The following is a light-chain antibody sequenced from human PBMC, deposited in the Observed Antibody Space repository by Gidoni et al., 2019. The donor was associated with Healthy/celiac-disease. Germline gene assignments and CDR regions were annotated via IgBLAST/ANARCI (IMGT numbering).Light chain of an antibody. CDR1: QSVSSSY. CDR3: QQYGSSRT. CDR2: GAS. Sequence: EIVLTQSPGTLSLSPGERATLSCRASQSVSSSYLAWYQQKPGQAPRLLIYGASSRATGIPDRFSGRGSGTDFTLTSSRLEPEDFAVYYWQQYGSSRTFXQXTKVEIK. V-gene: IGKV3-20*01. J-gene: IGKJ1*01.